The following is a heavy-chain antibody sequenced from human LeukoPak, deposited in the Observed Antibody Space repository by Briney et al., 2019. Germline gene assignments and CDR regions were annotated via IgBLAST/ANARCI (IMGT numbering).Heavy chain of an antibody. V-gene: IGHV5-51*01. CDR1: GYNFTSYW. CDR2: IYPGDSDT. J-gene: IGHJ4*02. D-gene: IGHD3-22*01. Sequence: GESLKIPCKGSGYNFTSYWIGWVRQMPGKGLEWMGIIYPGDSDTRYSPSFQGQVTISADKSISTAYLQWSSLKASDTAMYYCASLNYYDSSGYRRSYYFDYWGQGTLVTVSS. CDR3: ASLNYYDSSGYRRSYYFDY.